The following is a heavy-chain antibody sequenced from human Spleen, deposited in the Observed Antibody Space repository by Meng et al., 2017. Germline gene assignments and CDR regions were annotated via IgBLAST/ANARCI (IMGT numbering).Heavy chain of an antibody. Sequence: SVKVSCKASGGTFSSYANSWVRQAPGQGLEWMGGIIPIFGTANYAQKFQGRVTITTDESTSTAYMELSSLRSEDTAVYYCARERGRYYDSSGYYILEGFQHWGQGTLVTVSS. CDR3: ARERGRYYDSSGYYILEGFQH. CDR2: IIPIFGTA. V-gene: IGHV1-69*05. J-gene: IGHJ1*01. CDR1: GGTFSSYA. D-gene: IGHD3-22*01.